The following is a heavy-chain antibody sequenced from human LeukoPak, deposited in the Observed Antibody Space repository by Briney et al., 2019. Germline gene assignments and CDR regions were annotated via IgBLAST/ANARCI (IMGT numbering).Heavy chain of an antibody. J-gene: IGHJ6*02. D-gene: IGHD6-6*01. CDR2: IKQDGSEK. CDR3: ATSSHFYGMAI. V-gene: IGHV3-7*03. Sequence: LSGGSLRLSCAASGFTFSSYSMNWVRQAPGKGLEWVAIIKQDGSEKYYVDSVKGRFTVSRDNAKQSLSLQVNSLRADDTAIYYCATSSHFYGMAIWGQGTTVTVSS. CDR1: GFTFSSYS.